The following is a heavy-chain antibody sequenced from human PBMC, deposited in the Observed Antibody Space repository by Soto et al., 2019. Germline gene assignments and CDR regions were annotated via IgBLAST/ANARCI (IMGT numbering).Heavy chain of an antibody. J-gene: IGHJ4*02. Sequence: EVQLVESGGGLVQPGGSLRLSCAASGFTVSSNYMSWVRQAPGKGLEWVSVIYSGGSTYYADSVKGRFTISRDNSKNTLYLQMNSLRAEDTAVYYCASDREKYSSGWYRFDYWGQGTLVTVSS. CDR3: ASDREKYSSGWYRFDY. CDR1: GFTVSSNY. D-gene: IGHD6-19*01. CDR2: IYSGGST. V-gene: IGHV3-66*01.